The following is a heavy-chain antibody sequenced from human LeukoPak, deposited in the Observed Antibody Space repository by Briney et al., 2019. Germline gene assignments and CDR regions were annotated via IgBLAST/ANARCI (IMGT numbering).Heavy chain of an antibody. Sequence: ASVKVSCKASGYTFTGYYMHWVRQAPGQGLEWTGWINPNSGGTNYAQKFQGRVTMTRDTSISTAYMELSRLRSDDTAVYYCARNFPTVYWYFDLWGRGTLVTVSS. CDR3: ARNFPTVYWYFDL. D-gene: IGHD4-17*01. V-gene: IGHV1-2*02. CDR1: GYTFTGYY. CDR2: INPNSGGT. J-gene: IGHJ2*01.